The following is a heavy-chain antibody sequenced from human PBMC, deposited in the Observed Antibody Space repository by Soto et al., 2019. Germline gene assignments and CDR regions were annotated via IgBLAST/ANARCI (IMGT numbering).Heavy chain of an antibody. CDR2: IVPLLGTP. D-gene: IGHD1-26*01. CDR3: ARDFQSGYFDY. J-gene: IGHJ4*02. V-gene: IGHV1-69*11. CDR1: GGIFSTYV. Sequence: QVQLVQSGAEVKKPGSSVKVSCKASGGIFSTYVISWVRQAPGQGLEWMGGIVPLLGTPNYAQKFQGRVTITADESTSTAYMELSSLRSEDRAVYYCARDFQSGYFDYWGQGTLVTVSS.